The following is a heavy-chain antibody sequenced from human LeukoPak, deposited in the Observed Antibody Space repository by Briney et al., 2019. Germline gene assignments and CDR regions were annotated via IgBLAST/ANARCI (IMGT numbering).Heavy chain of an antibody. D-gene: IGHD4-11*01. CDR1: GFPFSSCW. Sequence: PGGSLRLSCAASGFPFSSCWMSWVRQAPGKGLEWVANIKQDGGEKFYVDSVKGRFTISRDNAKNSLYLQMNSLRAEDTAVYYCAREDHSNYNYWGQGTLVIVSS. CDR2: IKQDGGEK. V-gene: IGHV3-7*01. CDR3: AREDHSNYNY. J-gene: IGHJ4*02.